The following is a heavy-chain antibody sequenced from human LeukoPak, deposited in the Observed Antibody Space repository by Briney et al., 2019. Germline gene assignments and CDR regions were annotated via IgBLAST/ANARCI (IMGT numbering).Heavy chain of an antibody. CDR3: AREKVPRRNYDILTGYVYYGMDV. Sequence: SETLSLTCTVSGVSISRYYWNWLRQPPGKGLEWIGYIHNSGTTTFNPSLKSRAIISVDTSKNLFSLKMTSVTAADTAVYYCAREKVPRRNYDILTGYVYYGMDVWGQGTTVTVSS. CDR2: IHNSGTT. V-gene: IGHV4-59*01. D-gene: IGHD3-9*01. CDR1: GVSISRYY. J-gene: IGHJ6*02.